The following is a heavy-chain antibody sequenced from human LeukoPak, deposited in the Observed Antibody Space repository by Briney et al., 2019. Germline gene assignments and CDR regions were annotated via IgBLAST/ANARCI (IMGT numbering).Heavy chain of an antibody. J-gene: IGHJ6*02. CDR3: VAPQSNDYGDLESDYYYGMDV. CDR2: ISSSGSTI. D-gene: IGHD4-17*01. V-gene: IGHV3-48*03. CDR1: GFTFSTYE. Sequence: GGSLRLSCAASGFTFSTYEMNWVRQAPGKGLEWLSYISSSGSTIYYADSVKGQFTISRDNAKNSLYLQMNSLRAEDTAVYYCVAPQSNDYGDLESDYYYGMDVWGQGTTVTVSS.